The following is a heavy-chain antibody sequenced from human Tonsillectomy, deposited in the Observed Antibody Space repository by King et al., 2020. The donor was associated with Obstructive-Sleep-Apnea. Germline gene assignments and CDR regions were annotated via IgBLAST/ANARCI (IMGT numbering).Heavy chain of an antibody. CDR2: VYYSGST. D-gene: IGHD5-18*01. CDR1: GGSISSYY. V-gene: IGHV4-59*08. Sequence: VQLQESGPGLVKPSETLSLTCTVSGGSISSYYWSWIRQPPGKGLEWIGYVYYSGSTNYNPFLKSRVTISVDTSKKQFSLKLSSVTAADTAVYYCAISVDTAMVFDYWGQGTLVTVSS. CDR3: AISVDTAMVFDY. J-gene: IGHJ4*02.